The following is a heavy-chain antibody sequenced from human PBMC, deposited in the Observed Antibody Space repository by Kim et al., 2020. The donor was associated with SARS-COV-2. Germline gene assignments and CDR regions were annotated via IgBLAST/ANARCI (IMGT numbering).Heavy chain of an antibody. CDR2: ISAYNGNT. V-gene: IGHV1-18*01. CDR3: ARDFIPDGSRTLGY. D-gene: IGHD3-10*01. J-gene: IGHJ4*02. CDR1: GYTFTSYG. Sequence: ASVKVSCKVSGYTFTSYGISWVRQAPGQGLEWMGWISAYNGNTNYAQKLQGRVTMTTDTSTSTAYMELRSLRSDDTAVYYCARDFIPDGSRTLGYWGQGTLVTVSS.